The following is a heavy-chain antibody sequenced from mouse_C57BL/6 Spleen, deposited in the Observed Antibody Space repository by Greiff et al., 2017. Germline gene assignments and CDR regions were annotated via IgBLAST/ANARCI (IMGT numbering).Heavy chain of an antibody. CDR3: GKGDSSGFNYFDY. Sequence: EVQLQESGPELVKPGASVKISCKASGYSFTGYYMHWVKQSHGNILDWIGYIYPYNGVSSYNQKFKGKATLTVDKSSSTAYMELRSLTSEDSTVYYFGKGDSSGFNYFDYWGQGTTLTVSS. CDR1: GYSFTGYY. J-gene: IGHJ2*01. V-gene: IGHV1-31*01. D-gene: IGHD3-2*02. CDR2: IYPYNGVS.